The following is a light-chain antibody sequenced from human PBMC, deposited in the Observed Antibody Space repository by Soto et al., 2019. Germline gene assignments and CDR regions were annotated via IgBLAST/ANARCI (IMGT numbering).Light chain of an antibody. CDR2: KAS. CDR3: QQYHTWWT. Sequence: DIQMTQSPSTLSASVGDRVTITCRASQSISSWLAWYQQKPGKAPKLLIYKASSLESGVPSRFSSSGSGTEFTLTISSLQPDDFATYYCQQYHTWWTFGQGTKVEI. V-gene: IGKV1-5*03. CDR1: QSISSW. J-gene: IGKJ1*01.